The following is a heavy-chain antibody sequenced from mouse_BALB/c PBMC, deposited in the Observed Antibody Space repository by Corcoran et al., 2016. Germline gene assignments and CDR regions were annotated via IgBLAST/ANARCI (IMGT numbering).Heavy chain of an antibody. D-gene: IGHD1-1*01. CDR1: GYTFTNYG. CDR2: INTYTGEP. CDR3: ARVGLLRYYFDY. J-gene: IGHJ2*01. V-gene: IGHV9-3-1*01. Sequence: QIQLVQSGPELKKPGETVKISCKASGYTFTNYGMNWVKQAPGKGLKWMGWINTYTGEPTYADDFKGRFAFSLETSASTAYLQINNLKNEDTATYFCARVGLLRYYFDYWGQGTTLTVSS.